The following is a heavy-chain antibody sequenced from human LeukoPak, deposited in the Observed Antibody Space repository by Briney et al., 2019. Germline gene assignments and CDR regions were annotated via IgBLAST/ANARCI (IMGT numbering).Heavy chain of an antibody. CDR1: GGTFSSYA. Sequence: ASVKVSCKASGGTFSSYAISWVRQAPGQGLEWMGGIIPIFGTANYAQKFQGRVTITADESTSTAYMELSSLRSEDTAVYYCASVNGSIKGYYYYYMDVWGKGTTVTVSS. CDR3: ASVNGSIKGYYYYYMDV. CDR2: IIPIFGTA. V-gene: IGHV1-69*13. J-gene: IGHJ6*03. D-gene: IGHD6-13*01.